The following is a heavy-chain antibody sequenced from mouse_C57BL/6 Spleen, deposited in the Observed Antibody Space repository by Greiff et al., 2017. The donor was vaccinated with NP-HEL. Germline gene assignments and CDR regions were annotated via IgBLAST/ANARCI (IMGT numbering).Heavy chain of an antibody. V-gene: IGHV1-82*01. CDR1: GYAFSSSW. CDR2: IYPGDGDT. Sequence: QVQLKQSGPELVKPGASVKISCKASGYAFSSSWMNWVKQRPGKGLEWIGRIYPGDGDTNYNGKFKGKATLTADKSSSTAYMQLSSLTSEDSAVYFCAREVSNYYGSSYWYFDVWGTGTTVTVSS. J-gene: IGHJ1*03. CDR3: AREVSNYYGSSYWYFDV. D-gene: IGHD1-1*01.